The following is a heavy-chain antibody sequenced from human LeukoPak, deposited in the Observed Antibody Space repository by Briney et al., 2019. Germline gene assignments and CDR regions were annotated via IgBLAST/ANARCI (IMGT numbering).Heavy chain of an antibody. J-gene: IGHJ4*02. CDR3: ATQATGYFYH. Sequence: GASVKVSCKVSGYTLTELAIHWVRQAPGKRLEWMGGFDPEDGETIYAQNFQGRVSMTEDTSTDTAYMALRSLRSEDTAVYYCATQATGYFYHWGQGTLVTVSS. CDR1: GYTLTELA. CDR2: FDPEDGET. V-gene: IGHV1-24*01.